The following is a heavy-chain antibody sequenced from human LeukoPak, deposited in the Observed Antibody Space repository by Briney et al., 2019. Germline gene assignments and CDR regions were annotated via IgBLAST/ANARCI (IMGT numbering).Heavy chain of an antibody. CDR2: ISESGGTI. D-gene: IGHD2-2*01. V-gene: IGHV3-48*03. Sequence: PGGSLRLSCSASGFTFNDYKMNWVPQAPGKGLEWVSYISESGGTIYYAGSVKGRFTISRDNAKNSLYLQMNSLRAEDTAVYFCAREFQEYASSYDAFGMWGQGTLVTVSS. J-gene: IGHJ3*02. CDR3: AREFQEYASSYDAFGM. CDR1: GFTFNDYK.